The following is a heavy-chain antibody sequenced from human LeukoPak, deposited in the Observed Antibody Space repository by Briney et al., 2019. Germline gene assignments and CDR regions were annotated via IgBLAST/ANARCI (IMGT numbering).Heavy chain of an antibody. Sequence: GGSLRLSRAASGFTFSSYAMSWVRQAPGKGLEWVAAISGSGGSTYYADSVKGRFTISRDNSKNTLYLQMNSLRAEDTAVYYCAKQAAQAGNFDYWGQGTLVTVSS. V-gene: IGHV3-23*01. J-gene: IGHJ4*02. CDR2: ISGSGGST. CDR1: GFTFSSYA. D-gene: IGHD2-15*01. CDR3: AKQAAQAGNFDY.